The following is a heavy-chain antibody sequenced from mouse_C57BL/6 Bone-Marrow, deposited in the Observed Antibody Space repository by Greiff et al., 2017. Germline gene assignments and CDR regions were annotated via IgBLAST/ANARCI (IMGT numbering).Heavy chain of an antibody. CDR3: ARCYYGNTGAMDY. CDR1: GFSLTSYG. Sequence: VQGVESGPGLVAPSQSLSITCTVSGFSLTSYGVHWVRQPPGKGLEWLVVIWSDGSTTYNSALKSRLSISKDNSKSQVFLKMNSLQTDDTAMYYCARCYYGNTGAMDYWGQGTSVTVSS. J-gene: IGHJ4*01. CDR2: IWSDGST. D-gene: IGHD2-1*01. V-gene: IGHV2-6*03.